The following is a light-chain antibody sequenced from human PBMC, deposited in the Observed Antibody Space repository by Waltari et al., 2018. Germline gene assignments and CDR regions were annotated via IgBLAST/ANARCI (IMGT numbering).Light chain of an antibody. CDR2: EDN. CDR3: GSWDSSLGIGV. CDR1: TPHIGNNY. Sequence: QSVLTQAPSVSAAPGQTVPIPCSGTTPHIGNNYVSWYQQLPGAAPKIVIYEDNRRPSGIPDRFSGSKAGASATLGITGLQTGDEADYYCGSWDSSLGIGVLGGGTRLTVL. V-gene: IGLV1-51*01. J-gene: IGLJ3*02.